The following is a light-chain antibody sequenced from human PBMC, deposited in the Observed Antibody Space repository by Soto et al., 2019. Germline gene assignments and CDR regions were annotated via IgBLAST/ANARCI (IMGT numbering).Light chain of an antibody. V-gene: IGLV2-14*01. J-gene: IGLJ3*02. CDR3: AVWDDSLNAWV. Sequence: QSALTQPASVSGSPGQSITISCTGTSSDVGGYDYVSWYQLHPGKAPKLMVFEVSNRPSGVPDRFSASKSGTSAFLAISGLQSEDEADYDCAVWDDSLNAWVFGGGTKLTVL. CDR1: SSDVGGYDY. CDR2: EVS.